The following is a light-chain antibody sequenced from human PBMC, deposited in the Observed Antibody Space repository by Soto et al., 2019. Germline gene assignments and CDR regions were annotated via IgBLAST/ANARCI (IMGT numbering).Light chain of an antibody. CDR2: EGS. J-gene: IGLJ2*01. V-gene: IGLV2-23*01. Sequence: QSVLTQPASVSGSPGQSITISCTGSSSDVGTYNLVSWYQQHPGKAPKLIISEGSKRPSGVSTRFSGSKSGNTASLTISGLQPADEADYYCCSYAGSSTYVVFGGGTKLTVL. CDR1: SSDVGTYNL. CDR3: CSYAGSSTYVV.